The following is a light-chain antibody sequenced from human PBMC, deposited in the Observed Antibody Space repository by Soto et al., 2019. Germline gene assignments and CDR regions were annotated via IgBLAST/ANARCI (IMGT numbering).Light chain of an antibody. Sequence: DIVMTQSPDSLAVSLGERATINCKSSQSVLYSSNNKNYLAWYQQKPGQPPKLLIYWASTRESGVPDRFSGSGSGTDFTLTISSLQAEDVAVYYCQQYYSTPLIFGGGT. CDR2: WAS. CDR1: QSVLYSSNNKNY. V-gene: IGKV4-1*01. CDR3: QQYYSTPLI. J-gene: IGKJ4*01.